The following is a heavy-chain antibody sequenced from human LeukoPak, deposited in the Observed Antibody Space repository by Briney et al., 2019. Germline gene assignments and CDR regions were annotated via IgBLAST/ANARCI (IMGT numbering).Heavy chain of an antibody. D-gene: IGHD6-19*01. V-gene: IGHV3-23*01. CDR2: LSRTGSDT. J-gene: IGHJ4*02. Sequence: GGSLRLSCAASGFTFSSHGMSWVRQAPGRGLEWVSSLSRTGSDTYYADPVKGRYTVSRDNSKSTLYLQMDSVRVEDTAVYYCAKIAVTGLWYFDYWGQGTLVTVSS. CDR3: AKIAVTGLWYFDY. CDR1: GFTFSSHG.